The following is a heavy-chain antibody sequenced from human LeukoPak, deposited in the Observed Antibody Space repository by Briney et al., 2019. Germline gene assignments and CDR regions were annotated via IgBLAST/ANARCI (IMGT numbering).Heavy chain of an antibody. CDR2: IYYSGST. D-gene: IGHD5-12*01. J-gene: IGHJ3*02. Sequence: SETLSLTCTVSGGSISSGDYYWSWIRQPPGKGLEWTGYIYYSGSTYYNPSLKSRVTISVDTSKNQFSLKLSSVTAADTAVYYCAREKRGYDAFDIWGQGTMVTVSS. V-gene: IGHV4-30-4*01. CDR3: AREKRGYDAFDI. CDR1: GGSISSGDYY.